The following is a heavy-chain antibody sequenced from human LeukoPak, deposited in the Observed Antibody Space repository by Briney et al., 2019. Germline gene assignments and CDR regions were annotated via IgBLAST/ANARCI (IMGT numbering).Heavy chain of an antibody. CDR2: ISYDGSNK. V-gene: IGHV3-30*18. CDR1: GFTFSSYG. Sequence: GRSLRLSCAASGFTFSSYGMHWVRQAPGKGLEWVAVISYDGSNKYYADSVKGRFTISRDNSKNTLYVHMNSLRAEDTAVYYCAKEETRSSSLDYWGQGTLVTVSS. D-gene: IGHD6-13*01. J-gene: IGHJ4*02. CDR3: AKEETRSSSLDY.